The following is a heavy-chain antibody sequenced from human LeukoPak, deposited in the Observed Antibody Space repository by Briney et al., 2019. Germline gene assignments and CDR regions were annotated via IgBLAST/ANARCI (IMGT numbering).Heavy chain of an antibody. CDR1: GGSFSGYY. V-gene: IGHV4-34*01. J-gene: IGHJ3*02. CDR3: ARDLRGKISGTRDAFDI. CDR2: INHSGST. Sequence: SETLSLTCAVYGGSFSGYYWSWIRQPPGKGLEWIGEINHSGSTNYNPSLKSRVTISVDTSKNQFSLKLSSVTAADTAVYYCARDLRGKISGTRDAFDIWGQGTMVTVSS.